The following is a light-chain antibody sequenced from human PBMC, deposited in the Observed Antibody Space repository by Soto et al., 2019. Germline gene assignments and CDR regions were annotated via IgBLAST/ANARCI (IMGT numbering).Light chain of an antibody. V-gene: IGLV2-23*01. CDR3: CSHAGSSTV. Sequence: QSALTQPASVSGSPGQSITISCTGTSSDVGSYNLVSWYQQHPGKAPKLMIYEGSKRPSGVSNRFSGSKSGNTASLTISGLQAEDEADYYCCSHAGSSTVFGGGTKVTVL. J-gene: IGLJ2*01. CDR2: EGS. CDR1: SSDVGSYNL.